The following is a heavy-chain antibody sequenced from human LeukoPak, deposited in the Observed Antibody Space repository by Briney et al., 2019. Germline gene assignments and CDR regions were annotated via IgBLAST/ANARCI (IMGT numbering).Heavy chain of an antibody. J-gene: IGHJ4*02. CDR1: GFTFSSSW. CDR3: GRVVVTLDFDY. CDR2: INSDGSST. V-gene: IGHV3-74*01. Sequence: GGSLRLSCAASGFTFSSSWMHWVRQAPGKGLVWVSRINSDGSSTSYADSVKGRFTISRDNAKNTLYLQMSSLRAEDTAVYYCGRVVVTLDFDYWGQGTLVTVSS. D-gene: IGHD4-23*01.